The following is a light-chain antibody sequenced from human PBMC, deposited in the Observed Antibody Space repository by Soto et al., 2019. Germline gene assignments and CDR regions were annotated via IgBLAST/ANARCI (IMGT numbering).Light chain of an antibody. Sequence: DIQMTQSPSSESASIGDSVTITCRASQDIGTWLAWYQQKPGKAPCLLIYAASSLQSGVPSRFSGSGSGTDFTLTINSLQPEDIATYYCQQTNSFPRTFGQGTKVEVK. V-gene: IGKV1-12*01. CDR3: QQTNSFPRT. CDR2: AAS. CDR1: QDIGTW. J-gene: IGKJ1*01.